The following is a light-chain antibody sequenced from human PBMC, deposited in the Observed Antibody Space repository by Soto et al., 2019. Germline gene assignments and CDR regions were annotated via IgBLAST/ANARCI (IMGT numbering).Light chain of an antibody. V-gene: IGLV2-14*01. Sequence: SVLTQPASVSGSPGQPITISCTGTSSNVGGYNYVSWYQQHPGKAHKVMIYDVSNRPSGVSNRFSGSKSGNTASLTISGLQAEDEADYYCNSYTTSSTYVFGTGTKVTVL. CDR3: NSYTTSSTYV. J-gene: IGLJ1*01. CDR1: SSNVGGYNY. CDR2: DVS.